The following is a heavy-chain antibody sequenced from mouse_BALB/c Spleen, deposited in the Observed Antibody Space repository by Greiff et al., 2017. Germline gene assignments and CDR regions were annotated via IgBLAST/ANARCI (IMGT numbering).Heavy chain of an antibody. V-gene: IGHV5-6-5*01. CDR2: ISSGGST. J-gene: IGHJ3*01. CDR3: ARSSITTVVAPFAY. D-gene: IGHD1-1*01. Sequence: EVKLVESGGGLVKPGGSLKLSCAASGFTFSSYAMSWVRQTPEKRLEWVASISSGGSTYYPDSVKGRFTISRDNARNILYLQMSSLRSEDTAMYYCARSSITTVVAPFAYWGQGTLVTVSA. CDR1: GFTFSSYA.